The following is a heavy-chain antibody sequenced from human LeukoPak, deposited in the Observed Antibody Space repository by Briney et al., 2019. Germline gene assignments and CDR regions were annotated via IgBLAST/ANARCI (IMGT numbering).Heavy chain of an antibody. Sequence: GGSLRLSCVASGFTFSRYWMHWVRQAPGEGLVWVSRINSDGSSTSYADSVKGRFTISRDNAKNTLYLQMNSLRAEDTAVYYCVRDWVEWGTVVTSVHSYYGMDVWGQGTTVTVSS. CDR2: INSDGSST. CDR3: VRDWVEWGTVVTSVHSYYGMDV. CDR1: GFTFSRYW. D-gene: IGHD4-23*01. V-gene: IGHV3-74*01. J-gene: IGHJ6*02.